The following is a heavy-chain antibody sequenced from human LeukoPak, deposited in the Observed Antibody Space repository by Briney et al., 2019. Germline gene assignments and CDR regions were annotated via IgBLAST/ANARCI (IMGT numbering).Heavy chain of an antibody. V-gene: IGHV1-18*01. CDR3: ARGSYTTVYYYDSSGYFYFDY. CDR2: ISAYNGNT. CDR1: GYTFTSYG. D-gene: IGHD3-22*01. Sequence: GASVKVSCKASGYTFTSYGISWVRQAPGQGLEWMGWISAYNGNTNYAQKLQGRVTMTTDTSTSTAYMELRSLRSDDTAVYYCARGSYTTVYYYDSSGYFYFDYWGQGTLVTVSS. J-gene: IGHJ4*02.